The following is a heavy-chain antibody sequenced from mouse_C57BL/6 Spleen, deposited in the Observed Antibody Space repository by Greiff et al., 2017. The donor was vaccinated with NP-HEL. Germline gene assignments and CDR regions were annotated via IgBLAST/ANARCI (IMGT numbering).Heavy chain of an antibody. CDR2: IDPSDSYT. J-gene: IGHJ4*01. CDR3: ARGRWDAMDY. V-gene: IGHV1-59*01. CDR1: GYTFTSYW. Sequence: QVQLQQPGAELVRPGTSVKLSCKASGYTFTSYWMHWVKQRPGQGLEWIGVIDPSDSYTNYNQKFKGKATLTVDTSSSTAYMQLSSLTSEGSAVYYCARGRWDAMDYWGQGTSVTVSS. D-gene: IGHD1-1*02.